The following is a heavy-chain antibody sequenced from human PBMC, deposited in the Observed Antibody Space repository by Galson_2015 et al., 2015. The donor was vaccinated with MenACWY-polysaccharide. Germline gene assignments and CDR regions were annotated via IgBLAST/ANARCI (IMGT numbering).Heavy chain of an antibody. CDR2: INSSGSII. CDR3: ARDFRYCRGGSCDAFDI. D-gene: IGHD2-15*01. Sequence: SLRLSCAASGFTFSDYYMSWIRQAPGKGLEWVSYINSSGSIIYYADSVKGRFTISRDNAKSSLFLQMNSLRAEDTAVYYCARDFRYCRGGSCDAFDIWGQGTMVTVSS. V-gene: IGHV3-11*01. J-gene: IGHJ3*02. CDR1: GFTFSDYY.